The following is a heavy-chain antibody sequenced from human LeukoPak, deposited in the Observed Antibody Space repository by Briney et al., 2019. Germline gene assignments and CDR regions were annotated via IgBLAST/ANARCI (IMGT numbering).Heavy chain of an antibody. CDR1: GFTFSSYA. Sequence: GGSLRLSCAASGFTFSSYAMAWARQAPGKGLEWVSGISDSSGSTYYADSVKGRFAVSRDNSKNTLYLQMNSLRPGDTATYYCARGGYPNSKFDYWGQGTLVTVSS. CDR3: ARGGYPNSKFDY. V-gene: IGHV3-23*01. D-gene: IGHD6-13*01. CDR2: ISDSSGST. J-gene: IGHJ4*02.